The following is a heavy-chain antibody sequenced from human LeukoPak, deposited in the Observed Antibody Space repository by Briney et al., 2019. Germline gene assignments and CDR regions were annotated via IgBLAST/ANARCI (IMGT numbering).Heavy chain of an antibody. Sequence: SETLSLTCAVYGGSFSGYYWSWIRQPPEKGLEWIEEINHSGSTNYNPSPKSRVTISVDTTKNQLFLKLSAVNAAEKAVYYCARVGYYPDYYMDVWGKGTTVTVSS. D-gene: IGHD2-21*01. CDR3: ARVGYYPDYYMDV. CDR1: GGSFSGYY. V-gene: IGHV4-34*01. CDR2: INHSGST. J-gene: IGHJ6*03.